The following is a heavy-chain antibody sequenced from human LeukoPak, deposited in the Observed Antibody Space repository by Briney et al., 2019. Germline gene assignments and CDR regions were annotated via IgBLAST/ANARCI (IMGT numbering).Heavy chain of an antibody. J-gene: IGHJ1*01. V-gene: IGHV6-1*01. Sequence: TLLLTCAISGDSVSSNSAAWYWIRQSPSRGLEWLGRTYYRSKWYNDYAVSVKSRITIDPDTSKNQFSLQLNSVTPEDTAVYYCARYCRYSTSCPFVYWGQGTLHSVSS. D-gene: IGHD6-6*01. CDR1: GDSVSSNSAA. CDR2: TYYRSKWYN. CDR3: ARYCRYSTSCPFVY.